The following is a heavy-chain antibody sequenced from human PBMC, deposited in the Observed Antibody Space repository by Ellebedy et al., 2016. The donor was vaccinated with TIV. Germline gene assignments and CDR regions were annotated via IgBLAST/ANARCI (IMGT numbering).Heavy chain of an antibody. CDR1: GITVSNNY. J-gene: IGHJ6*04. D-gene: IGHD3-3*01. CDR3: ARDSPLDYDFRGV. V-gene: IGHV3-53*01. Sequence: GESLKISXVFPGITVSNNYKTWVRQAPGKGLEMVSVIFSDGSTYYADSVKGRFTLSRDSFKNKLSLQMNSLRAEDTAVYYCARDSPLDYDFRGVWGKGTTVTVSS. CDR2: IFSDGST.